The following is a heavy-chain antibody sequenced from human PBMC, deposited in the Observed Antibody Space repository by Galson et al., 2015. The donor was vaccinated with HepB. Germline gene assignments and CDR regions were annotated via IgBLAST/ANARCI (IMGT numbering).Heavy chain of an antibody. D-gene: IGHD5-12*01. J-gene: IGHJ3*02. Sequence: SLRLSCAASGFTFSSYAMHWVRQAPGKGLEWVAVISYDGSNKYYADSVKGRFTISRDNSKNTLYLQMNSLRAEDTAVYYCARDKGYSGYDPYIPGGGAFDIWGQGTMVTVSS. CDR2: ISYDGSNK. CDR1: GFTFSSYA. CDR3: ARDKGYSGYDPYIPGGGAFDI. V-gene: IGHV3-30-3*01.